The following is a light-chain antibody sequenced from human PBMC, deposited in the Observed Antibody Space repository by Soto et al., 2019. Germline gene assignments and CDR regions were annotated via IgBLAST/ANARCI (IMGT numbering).Light chain of an antibody. Sequence: QAVVTQPPSVSGAPGQRVTISCTGSSSNIGAGYDVHWYQQLPGTAPKLLIYGNSNRPSGVPDRFSGSKSGTSASLAITGLQAEAEADYYCQSYDSSLSGRPYVFGTGTKVTVL. J-gene: IGLJ1*01. CDR3: QSYDSSLSGRPYV. V-gene: IGLV1-40*01. CDR2: GNS. CDR1: SSNIGAGYD.